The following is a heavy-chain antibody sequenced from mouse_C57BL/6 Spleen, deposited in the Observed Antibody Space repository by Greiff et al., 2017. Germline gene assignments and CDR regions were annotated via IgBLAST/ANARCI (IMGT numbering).Heavy chain of an antibody. D-gene: IGHD1-1*01. Sequence: EVQRVGSGGGLVKPGGFLKLSCAASGFPFSDYGMHWVRQAPEKGLEWVAYISSGSSTIYYADTVKGRFTISRDNAKNTLFLQMTSLRSEDTAMYYCARAGIYYFDYWGQGTTLTVSS. V-gene: IGHV5-17*01. CDR3: ARAGIYYFDY. CDR1: GFPFSDYG. J-gene: IGHJ2*01. CDR2: ISSGSSTI.